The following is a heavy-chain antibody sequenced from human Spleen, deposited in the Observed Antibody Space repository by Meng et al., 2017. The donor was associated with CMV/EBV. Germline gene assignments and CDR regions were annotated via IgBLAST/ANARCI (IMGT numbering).Heavy chain of an antibody. CDR1: GYTFSAYF. D-gene: IGHD6-13*01. V-gene: IGHV1-2*02. Sequence: ASVKVSCKASGYTFSAYFVHWVRQAPGQGLEWMEWINPRNGGTKLAQRFQGRVTMTRDASISTAYMELSRLRSNDTAVYYCARDRFPGISATGVSEDAFDVWGQGTTVTVSS. CDR2: INPRNGGT. CDR3: ARDRFPGISATGVSEDAFDV. J-gene: IGHJ3*01.